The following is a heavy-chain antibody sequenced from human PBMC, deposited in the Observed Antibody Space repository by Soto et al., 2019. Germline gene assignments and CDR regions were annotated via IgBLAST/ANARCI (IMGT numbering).Heavy chain of an antibody. V-gene: IGHV1-69*13. CDR1: GGTFSSYA. CDR3: ARGSRGGDDYYYYGMDV. Sequence: ASVKVSCKASGGTFSSYAISWVRQAPGQGLEWMGGIIPIFGTANYAQKFRGRVTITADESTSTAYMELSSLRSEDTAVYYCARGSRGGDDYYYYGMDVWGQGTTVTVSS. J-gene: IGHJ6*02. D-gene: IGHD3-3*01. CDR2: IIPIFGTA.